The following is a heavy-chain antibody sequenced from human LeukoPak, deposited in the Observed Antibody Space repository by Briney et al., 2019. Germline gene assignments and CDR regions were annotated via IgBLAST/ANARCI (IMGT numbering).Heavy chain of an antibody. J-gene: IGHJ4*02. CDR3: ARVFDTGYSSSWYYFDY. Sequence: SVKVSCKASGGTFSSYAISWVRQAPGQGLEWMGGIIPIFGTANYAQKFQGRVTITADESTSTAYMELSSLRSEDTAVYYCARVFDTGYSSSWYYFDYWGQGTLVTVSS. V-gene: IGHV1-69*13. D-gene: IGHD6-13*01. CDR1: GGTFSSYA. CDR2: IIPIFGTA.